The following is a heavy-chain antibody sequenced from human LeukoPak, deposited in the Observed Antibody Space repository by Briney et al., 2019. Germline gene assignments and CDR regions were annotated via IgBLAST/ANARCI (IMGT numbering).Heavy chain of an antibody. J-gene: IGHJ4*02. Sequence: GGSLRLSCSASGFTLRNYGMSRVRQAPRKGLEWVSAISSDGRNTHYADSVKGRFTISRDNSKDTVYLQMNSLRAEDTALYYCARLRGPTYYYDSSGRYFDYWGQGTLVTVSS. CDR3: ARLRGPTYYYDSSGRYFDY. V-gene: IGHV3-23*01. D-gene: IGHD3-22*01. CDR2: ISSDGRNT. CDR1: GFTLRNYG.